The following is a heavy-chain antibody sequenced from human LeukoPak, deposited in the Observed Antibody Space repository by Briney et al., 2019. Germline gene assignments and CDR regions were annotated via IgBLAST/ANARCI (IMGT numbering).Heavy chain of an antibody. CDR2: IYYSGST. J-gene: IGHJ6*02. D-gene: IGHD3-16*01. Sequence: PSQTLSLTCSVSGGSISSGGYYWSWIRQHPGKGLEWIGYIYYSGSTYYNPSLKSRVTISVDTSKNQFSLKLSSVTAADTAVYYCARGTMITFGGVSYGMDVWGQGTTVTVSS. CDR3: ARGTMITFGGVSYGMDV. CDR1: GGSISSGGYY. V-gene: IGHV4-31*03.